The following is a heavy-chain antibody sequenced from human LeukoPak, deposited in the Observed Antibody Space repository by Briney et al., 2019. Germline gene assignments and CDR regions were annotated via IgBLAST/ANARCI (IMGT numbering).Heavy chain of an antibody. CDR3: ARGSYAEGAAFDI. V-gene: IGHV4-30-2*01. Sequence: SETLSLTCAVYGGSFSGYYWSWIRQPPGKGLEWIGYIYHSGSTYYNPSLKSRVTISVDRSKNQFSLKLSSVTAADTAVYYCARGSYAEGAAFDIWGQGTMVTVSS. CDR2: IYHSGST. D-gene: IGHD1-26*01. CDR1: GGSFSGYY. J-gene: IGHJ3*02.